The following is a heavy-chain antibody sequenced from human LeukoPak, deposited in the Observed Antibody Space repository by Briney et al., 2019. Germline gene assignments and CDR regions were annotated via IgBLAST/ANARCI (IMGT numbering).Heavy chain of an antibody. CDR1: GGSISSYY. D-gene: IGHD3-10*01. V-gene: IGHV4-4*07. J-gene: IGHJ4*02. CDR3: ARDHSKITMVRPFDY. CDR2: IYTSGST. Sequence: SETLSLTCTVSGGSISSYYWSWIRQPAGKGLEWIGRIYTSGSTNYNPSLKSRVTMSVDTSKSQFSLKLSSVTAADTAVYYCARDHSKITMVRPFDYWGQGTLVTVSS.